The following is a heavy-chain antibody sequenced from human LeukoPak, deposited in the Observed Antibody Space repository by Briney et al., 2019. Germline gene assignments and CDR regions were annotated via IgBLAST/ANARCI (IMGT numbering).Heavy chain of an antibody. CDR3: ARDQGRWLQLRGTAFDI. J-gene: IGHJ3*02. CDR1: GGSISSYY. V-gene: IGHV4-4*07. D-gene: IGHD5-24*01. CDR2: IYTSGST. Sequence: SETLSLTCTVSGGSISSYYWSWIRQPAEKGLEWIGRIYTSGSTNYNPSLKSRVTMSVDTSKNQFSLKLSSVTAADTAVYYCARDQGRWLQLRGTAFDIWGQGTMVTVSS.